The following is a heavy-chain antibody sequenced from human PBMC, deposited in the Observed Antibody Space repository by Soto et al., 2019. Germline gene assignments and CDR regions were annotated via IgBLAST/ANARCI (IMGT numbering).Heavy chain of an antibody. Sequence: QVQLQGSGPGLLKPSETLSLTCTVSGDSISSYYWSWIRQPPGKGLEWIGYIYYSGSTYYNPSLRSRVTISGDTSKNQFSLNLSSVTAADTAVYYCARGRSYYDSSGYYSGWFDPWGQGTLVTVSS. CDR1: GDSISSYY. J-gene: IGHJ5*02. D-gene: IGHD3-22*01. V-gene: IGHV4-59*08. CDR3: ARGRSYYDSSGYYSGWFDP. CDR2: IYYSGST.